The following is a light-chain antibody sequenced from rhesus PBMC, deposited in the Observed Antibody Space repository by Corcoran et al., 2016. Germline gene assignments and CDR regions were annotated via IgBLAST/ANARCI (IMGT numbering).Light chain of an antibody. CDR2: KAS. J-gene: IGKJ2*01. CDR3: LQYSSSPYS. V-gene: IGKV1-22*01. Sequence: DIQMTQSPSSLSASVGDTVTITCRASQSISSWLDWYQQKPGKAPKLLIYKASSLQSGVPSRFSGSGAGTDFTLTISSLQPADFATYYCLQYSSSPYSFGQGTKVEIK. CDR1: QSISSW.